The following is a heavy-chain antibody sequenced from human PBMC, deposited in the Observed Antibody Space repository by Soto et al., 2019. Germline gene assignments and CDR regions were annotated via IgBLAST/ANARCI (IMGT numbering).Heavy chain of an antibody. D-gene: IGHD3-22*01. Sequence: EVQLLESGGGLVQPGGSLRLSCAACGYTFRNHAMSWVRQAPGKGLEWVSGIGGRATSAYYADSVKGRFAISRDNSYNTLFLQLNSLRAEDTAVYYCAKSRYSDSSGDFYDFWGQETLVSVSS. CDR3: AKSRYSDSSGDFYDF. CDR2: IGGRATSA. J-gene: IGHJ4*02. CDR1: GYTFRNHA. V-gene: IGHV3-23*01.